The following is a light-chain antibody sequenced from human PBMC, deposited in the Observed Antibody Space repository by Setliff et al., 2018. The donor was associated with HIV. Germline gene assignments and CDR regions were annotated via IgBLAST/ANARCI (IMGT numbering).Light chain of an antibody. Sequence: QSVLTQPASVSGSPGQSITISCTGTNSDIGGYDYVSWYQQHPGKAPKLMIYDVTNRPSGVSNRFSGSKSGSTASLTISGLQAEDEANYYCCSYSSSSVYFFGTGTRSPS. CDR1: NSDIGGYDY. CDR3: CSYSSSSVYF. V-gene: IGLV2-14*03. CDR2: DVT. J-gene: IGLJ1*01.